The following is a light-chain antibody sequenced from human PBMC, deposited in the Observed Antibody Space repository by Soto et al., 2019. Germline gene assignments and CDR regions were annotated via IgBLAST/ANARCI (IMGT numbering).Light chain of an antibody. CDR1: SSDVGSYNL. CDR2: EGS. Sequence: QSVLTQPASVCGSPGQSITISCTGTSSDVGSYNLVSWYQQHPGKAPKVMIYEGSKRPSGVSNRSSGSKSGNTASLTISGLQAEDEDDYYCCSYAGSSTYVFGTGTKLTVL. J-gene: IGLJ1*01. V-gene: IGLV2-23*01. CDR3: CSYAGSSTYV.